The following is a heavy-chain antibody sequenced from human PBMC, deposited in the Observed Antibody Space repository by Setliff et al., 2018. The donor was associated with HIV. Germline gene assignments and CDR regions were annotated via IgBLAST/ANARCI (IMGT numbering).Heavy chain of an antibody. Sequence: PGGSLRLSCAASGFTFSTYGMYWVRQAPGKGLEWVAVIWYDGSNKYYEDSVQGRFTISRDNSKNSLYLQLNSLRAEDTAVYYCARDRGGSYTPLDFWGQGTLVTVSS. D-gene: IGHD1-26*01. V-gene: IGHV3-33*01. CDR2: IWYDGSNK. CDR3: ARDRGGSYTPLDF. J-gene: IGHJ4*02. CDR1: GFTFSTYG.